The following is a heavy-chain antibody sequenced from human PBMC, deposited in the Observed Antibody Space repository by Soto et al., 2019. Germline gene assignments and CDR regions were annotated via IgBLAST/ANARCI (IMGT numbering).Heavy chain of an antibody. CDR1: GGTFSSYT. V-gene: IGHV1-69*02. Sequence: SVKVSCKASGGTFSSYTISWVRQAPGQGLEWMGRIIPILGIANYAQKFQGRVTITADKSTSTAYMELSSLRSEDTAVYYCASLSEHYYGSGSLDPWGQGTLVTVSS. CDR2: IIPILGIA. D-gene: IGHD3-10*01. CDR3: ASLSEHYYGSGSLDP. J-gene: IGHJ5*02.